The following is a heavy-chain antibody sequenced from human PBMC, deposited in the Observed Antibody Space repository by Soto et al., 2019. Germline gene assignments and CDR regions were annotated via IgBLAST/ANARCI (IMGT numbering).Heavy chain of an antibody. Sequence: GGSLRLSCAASGFTFSSYEMNWVRQAPGKGLDWVSYISSSGSTRYYADSVKGRFTISRDNAKNSLYLHMNSLGAKDTVVYYCARDRYCSSTSCYRSYYYYGMDVWCRGRTGTVCS. D-gene: IGHD2-2*02. CDR3: ARDRYCSSTSCYRSYYYYGMDV. CDR2: ISSSGSTR. V-gene: IGHV3-48*03. CDR1: GFTFSSYE. J-gene: IGHJ6*01.